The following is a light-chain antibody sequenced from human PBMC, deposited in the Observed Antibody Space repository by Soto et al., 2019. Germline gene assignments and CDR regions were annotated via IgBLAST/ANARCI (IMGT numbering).Light chain of an antibody. CDR3: ETWASNTQV. V-gene: IGLV4-60*02. Sequence: QSVLTQSPSASASPGYSVTLTCTLSSGHSSYSIAWHQQQPGQAPRYLMKLEGSGSYNKGSGVPDRFSGSSSGADRYLTISVLQFEDEADYYCETWASNTQVFGTGTKLTVL. CDR2: LEGSGSY. J-gene: IGLJ1*01. CDR1: SGHSSYS.